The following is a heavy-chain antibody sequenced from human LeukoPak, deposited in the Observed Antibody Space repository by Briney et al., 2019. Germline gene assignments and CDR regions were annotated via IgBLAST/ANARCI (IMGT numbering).Heavy chain of an antibody. J-gene: IGHJ4*02. CDR3: ARPIIPAANGGFDY. Sequence: PSGTLSLTCAVYGGSFSGYYWSWIRQPPGKGLEWIGEINHSGSTNYNPSLKSRVTISVDTSKNQFSLKLSSVTAADTAVYYCARPIIPAANGGFDYWGQGTLVTASS. V-gene: IGHV4-34*01. CDR1: GGSFSGYY. CDR2: INHSGST. D-gene: IGHD2-2*01.